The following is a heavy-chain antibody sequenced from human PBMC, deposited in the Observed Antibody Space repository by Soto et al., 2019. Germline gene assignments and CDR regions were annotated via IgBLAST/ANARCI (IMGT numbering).Heavy chain of an antibody. Sequence: PGGSLRLSCAASGFTFSSYGMHWVRQAPGKGLEWVAVIWYDGSNKYYADSVKGRFTISGDNSKNTLYLQMNSLRAEDTAVYYCAIGPDYYDSSDQGTRLGAFDSWGQGTMVTVAS. CDR1: GFTFSSYG. V-gene: IGHV3-33*01. CDR3: AIGPDYYDSSDQGTRLGAFDS. D-gene: IGHD3-22*01. J-gene: IGHJ3*02. CDR2: IWYDGSNK.